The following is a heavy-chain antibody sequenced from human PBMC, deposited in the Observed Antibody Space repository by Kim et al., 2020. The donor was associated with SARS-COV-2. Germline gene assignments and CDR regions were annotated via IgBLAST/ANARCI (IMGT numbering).Heavy chain of an antibody. CDR3: ARARFFYDSSGYHFDY. CDR2: SIPILGIT. CDR1: GGTFSSYA. J-gene: IGHJ4*02. V-gene: IGHV1-69*04. D-gene: IGHD3-22*01. Sequence: SVKVSCKASGGTFSSYAINWVRQAPGQGLEWMGRSIPILGITNYAQKFQGRVTITADKSTSTAYMELSSLRSEDTAVYYCARARFFYDSSGYHFDYWGQ.